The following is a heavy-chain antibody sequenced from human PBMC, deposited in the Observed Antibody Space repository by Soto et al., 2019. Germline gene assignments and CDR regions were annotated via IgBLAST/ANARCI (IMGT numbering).Heavy chain of an antibody. J-gene: IGHJ6*03. CDR1: GGTFSSYT. CDR2: IIPILGIA. Sequence: QVQLVQSGAEVKKPGSSVKVSCKASGGTFSSYTISWVRQAPGQGLEWMGRIIPILGIANYAQKFQGRVTITADKSTSTAYMELSSLRSEDTAVYYCGGIDIVADSHGGVGYYYYYMDVWGKGTTVTVSS. D-gene: IGHD2-15*01. V-gene: IGHV1-69*02. CDR3: GGIDIVADSHGGVGYYYYYMDV.